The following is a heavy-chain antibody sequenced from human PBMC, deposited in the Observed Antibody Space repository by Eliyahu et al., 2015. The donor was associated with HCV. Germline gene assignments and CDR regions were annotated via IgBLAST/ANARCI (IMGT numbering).Heavy chain of an antibody. CDR3: ARGYYYGSGSYFLDY. CDR2: IYYSGST. D-gene: IGHD3-10*01. CDR1: GGSISSYY. V-gene: IGHV4-59*01. Sequence: QVQLQESGPGLVKPSETLSLTCTVXGGSISSYYWSWIRQPPGKGLEWIGYIYYSGSTNYNPSLKSRVTISVDTSKNQFSLKLSSVTAADTAVYYCARGYYYGSGSYFLDYWGQGTLVTVSS. J-gene: IGHJ4*02.